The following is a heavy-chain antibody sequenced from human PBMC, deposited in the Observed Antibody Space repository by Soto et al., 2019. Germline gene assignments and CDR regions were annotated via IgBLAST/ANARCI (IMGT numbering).Heavy chain of an antibody. V-gene: IGHV4-30-4*08. D-gene: IGHD3-3*01. CDR1: GGSISSSSYY. J-gene: IGHJ5*02. CDR2: IYHSGST. CDR3: ARGVTVFGLVSRFWFDP. Sequence: SETLSLTCTVSGGSISSSSYYWGWIRQPPGKGLEWIGYIYHSGSTYYNPSLKSRVVISIDTSRNQFSLRLNSLTAADRAVYFCARGVTVFGLVSRFWFDPWGQGTVVTVSS.